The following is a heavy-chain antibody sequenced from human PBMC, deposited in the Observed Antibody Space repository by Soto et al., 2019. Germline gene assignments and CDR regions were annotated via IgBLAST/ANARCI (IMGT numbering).Heavy chain of an antibody. V-gene: IGHV3-23*01. J-gene: IGHJ6*02. Sequence: ETLSLTCAVSGGSISSSNWWSWVRQAPGKGLEWVSGISGSGASTYYVDSVKGRFTISRDNSKNTLYLQMNSLRAEDTAVYYCAKSFAYCGGDCYSYYYFGMDVWGQGTTVTVSS. CDR1: GGSISSSN. D-gene: IGHD2-21*02. CDR2: ISGSGAST. CDR3: AKSFAYCGGDCYSYYYFGMDV.